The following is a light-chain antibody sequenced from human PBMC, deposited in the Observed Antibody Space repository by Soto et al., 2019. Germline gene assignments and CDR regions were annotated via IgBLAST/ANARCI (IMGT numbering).Light chain of an antibody. Sequence: ITCQASQDISSWLAWYQQKPEKAPKSLIYAASSLQSGVPSRFSGSGSGRDFTLTIRSLQPEAFATYYCEQDHSYGDFGAGTKVDIK. J-gene: IGKJ3*01. CDR1: QDISSW. CDR2: AAS. V-gene: IGKV1D-16*01. CDR3: EQDHSYGD.